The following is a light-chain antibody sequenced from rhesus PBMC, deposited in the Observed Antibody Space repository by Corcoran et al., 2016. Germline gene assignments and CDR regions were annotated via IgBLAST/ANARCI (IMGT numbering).Light chain of an antibody. V-gene: IGKV1-21*01. J-gene: IGKJ2*01. CDR2: TAS. CDR1: QGVSSW. CDR3: QQYNSAPYS. Sequence: DIQMTQSPSSLSASVGDRVTITCRASQGVSSWLAWYQQKPGKAPKLLIYTASSVQSGVPHRFSGSGSVIDFTLTISSLQPEDFATYYCQQYNSAPYSFGQGTTVEI.